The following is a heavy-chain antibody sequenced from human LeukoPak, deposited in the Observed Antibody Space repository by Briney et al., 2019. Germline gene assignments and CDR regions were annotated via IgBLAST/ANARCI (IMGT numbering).Heavy chain of an antibody. CDR3: AKAGGIVVVPAAIFVVGAFDI. Sequence: GGSLRLSCAASGFYFANYAMSWVRQAPGKGLEWVSATVGGGSPNTYHADSVKGRFTISRDNSKNTLYLQMNSLRAEDTAVYYCAKAGGIVVVPAAIFVVGAFDIWGQGTMVTVSS. D-gene: IGHD2-2*02. J-gene: IGHJ3*02. CDR2: TVGGGSPNT. V-gene: IGHV3-23*01. CDR1: GFYFANYA.